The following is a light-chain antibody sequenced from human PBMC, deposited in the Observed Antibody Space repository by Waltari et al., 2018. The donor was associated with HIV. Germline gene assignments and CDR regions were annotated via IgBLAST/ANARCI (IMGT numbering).Light chain of an antibody. J-gene: IGKJ4*01. CDR3: QQRSNWPLT. CDR1: QSVSSY. V-gene: IGKV3-11*01. Sequence: EIVLLHSPATLSLSPGERATLSCRASQSVSSYLAWYQQKPGRAPRLLIYDASNRATGIPARFSGSGSGTDFTLTISSLEPEDFAVYYCQQRSNWPLTFGGGTKVEIK. CDR2: DAS.